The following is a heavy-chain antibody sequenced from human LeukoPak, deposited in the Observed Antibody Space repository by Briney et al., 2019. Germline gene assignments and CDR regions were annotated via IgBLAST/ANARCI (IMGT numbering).Heavy chain of an antibody. CDR2: IYYSGST. V-gene: IGHV4-59*08. J-gene: IGHJ5*02. D-gene: IGHD3-3*02. CDR3: ARTSIFGVVRFDP. CDR1: GGSVSNYY. Sequence: SETLSLTCTVSGGSVSNYYWSWIRQPPGKGLGWIGYIYYSGSTNYNPSLKSRLTISVDTSKNHFSLELSSVTAADTAVYYCARTSIFGVVRFDPWGQGTLVTVSS.